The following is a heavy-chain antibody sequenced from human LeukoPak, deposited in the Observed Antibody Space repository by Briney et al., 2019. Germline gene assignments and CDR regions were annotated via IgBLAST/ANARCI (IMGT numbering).Heavy chain of an antibody. CDR1: GFTFSGYA. D-gene: IGHD3-16*02. CDR3: AKGYDYVWGSYRLHAFDI. J-gene: IGHJ3*02. V-gene: IGHV3-23*01. CDR2: ISGGTGST. Sequence: GGSLRLSCVASGFTFSGYAMSWVRQAPGKGLEWVSPISGGTGSTYYADSVKGRFTISRDNSRNTLYLQMNSLRAKDTAVYYCAKGYDYVWGSYRLHAFDIWGQGTMVTVSS.